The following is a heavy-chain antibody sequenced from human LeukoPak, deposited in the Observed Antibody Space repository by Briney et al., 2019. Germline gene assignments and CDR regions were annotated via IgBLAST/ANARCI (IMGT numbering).Heavy chain of an antibody. CDR3: ATATGDSSGWYGLGYYFDY. Sequence: GGSLRLSCAASGFTFSSYALSWVRQAPGKGLEWVSAISGSGGSTYYADSVKGRFTISRDNSKNTLYLQMNSLRAEDTAVYYCATATGDSSGWYGLGYYFDYWGQGTLVTVSS. CDR1: GFTFSSYA. D-gene: IGHD6-19*01. V-gene: IGHV3-23*01. CDR2: ISGSGGST. J-gene: IGHJ4*02.